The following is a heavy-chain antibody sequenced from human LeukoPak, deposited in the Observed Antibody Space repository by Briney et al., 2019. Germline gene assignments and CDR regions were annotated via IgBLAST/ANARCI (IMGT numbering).Heavy chain of an antibody. J-gene: IGHJ3*02. CDR2: IYHSGST. CDR3: ARVNNYYGTSAYYYEGAFDI. CDR1: RYSINSGYY. D-gene: IGHD3-22*01. V-gene: IGHV4-38-2*01. Sequence: KASETLSLTCVVSRYSINSGYYWGWIRQPPGKGLEWIGSIYHSGSTYYNPSLKSRVTISVDTSKNQFSLKLTSATAADTAVYYCARVNNYYGTSAYYYEGAFDIWGQGTMVTVSS.